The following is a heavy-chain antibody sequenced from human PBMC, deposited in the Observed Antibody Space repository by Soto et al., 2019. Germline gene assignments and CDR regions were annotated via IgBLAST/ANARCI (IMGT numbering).Heavy chain of an antibody. J-gene: IGHJ5*02. CDR1: GYSFTDHY. Sequence: QVQLVQSGAEVKKPGASVKISCKASGYSFTDHYIHWIRQAPGQGLEWMGWIIPNDGGTKYAQKFQDRINMTRDTSIPTASMDLSRLRTDDTAVYYCARGACDRRGNYIAGCFDPWGQGTLVTVSS. V-gene: IGHV1-2*02. D-gene: IGHD3-22*01. CDR3: ARGACDRRGNYIAGCFDP. CDR2: IIPNDGGT.